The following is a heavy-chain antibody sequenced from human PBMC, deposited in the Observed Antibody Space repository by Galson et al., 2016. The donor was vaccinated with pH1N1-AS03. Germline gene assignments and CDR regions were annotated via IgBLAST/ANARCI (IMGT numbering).Heavy chain of an antibody. CDR1: GYTFSDYY. Sequence: VKVSCKASGYTFSDYYVHWVRQAPGQELEWMGWINPSSGGTKYAQKFQGRVTMTRDTSISTAFMELSRLTSDDTAVYFCARGGGSSLDYWGQGTLVTVSS. CDR3: ARGGGSSLDY. J-gene: IGHJ4*02. D-gene: IGHD1-26*01. V-gene: IGHV1-2*02. CDR2: INPSSGGT.